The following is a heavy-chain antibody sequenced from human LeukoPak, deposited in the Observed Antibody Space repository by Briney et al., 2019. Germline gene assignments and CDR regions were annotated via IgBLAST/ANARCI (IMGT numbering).Heavy chain of an antibody. Sequence: GASVKVSCKASGYTFTSYGISWVRQAPGQGLEWMGWISAYNGNTNYAQKLQGRVTMTTDTSTSTAYMELRSLRSDDTAVYYCARLSAEIAAAGYNWFDPWGQGTLVTVSS. D-gene: IGHD6-13*01. CDR3: ARLSAEIAAAGYNWFDP. CDR2: ISAYNGNT. J-gene: IGHJ5*02. CDR1: GYTFTSYG. V-gene: IGHV1-18*01.